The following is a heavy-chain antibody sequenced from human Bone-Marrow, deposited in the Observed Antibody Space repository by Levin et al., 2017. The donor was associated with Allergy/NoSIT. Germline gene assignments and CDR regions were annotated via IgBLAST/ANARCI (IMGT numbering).Heavy chain of an antibody. CDR3: ARLGSSAAISVGY. J-gene: IGHJ4*02. V-gene: IGHV4-39*01. CDR1: GGSISSSSYY. CDR2: IYYSGST. D-gene: IGHD2-2*02. Sequence: SETLSLTCTVSGGSISSSSYYWGWIRQPPGKGLEWIGSIYYSGSTYYNPSLKSRVTISVDTSKNQFSLKLSSVTAADTAVYCCARLGSSAAISVGYWGQGTLVTVSS.